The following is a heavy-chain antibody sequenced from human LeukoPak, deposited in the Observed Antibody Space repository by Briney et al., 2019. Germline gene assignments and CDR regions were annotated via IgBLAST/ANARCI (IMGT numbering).Heavy chain of an antibody. J-gene: IGHJ2*01. D-gene: IGHD1-26*01. CDR1: GFTFSNYG. CDR3: ARGAGIYYWYFDL. CDR2: VWYDGSSE. V-gene: IGHV3-33*01. Sequence: PGGSLRLSCAASGFTFSNYGMHWVRQAPGKGLEWVTVVWYDGSSEYYADSVKGRFTISRDNSNNTLYLEMNSLTAEGTAVYYCARGAGIYYWYFDLWGRGTQVTVSS.